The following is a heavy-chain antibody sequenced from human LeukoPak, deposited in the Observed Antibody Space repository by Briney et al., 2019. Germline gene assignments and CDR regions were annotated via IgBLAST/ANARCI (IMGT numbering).Heavy chain of an antibody. CDR1: GFTFSSYW. D-gene: IGHD6-13*01. CDR3: ARGKSMFRQQPIEKRAFDI. CDR2: IKQDGSEK. J-gene: IGHJ3*02. Sequence: GGSLRLSCAASGFTFSSYWMSWVRQAPGKGLEWVANIKQDGSEKYYVDSVKGRFTISRDNAKNSLYLQMNSLRAEDTAVYYCARGKSMFRQQPIEKRAFDIWGQGTMVTVSS. V-gene: IGHV3-7*01.